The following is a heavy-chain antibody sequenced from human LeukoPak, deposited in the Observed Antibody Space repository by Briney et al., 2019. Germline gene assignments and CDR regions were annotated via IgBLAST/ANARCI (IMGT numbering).Heavy chain of an antibody. CDR3: ARGYGVPPKVGY. D-gene: IGHD4-17*01. CDR1: GFTFTSYS. J-gene: IGHJ4*02. V-gene: IGHV3-30*03. CDR2: ISYGGNNE. Sequence: GRSLRLSCAASGFTFTSYSMHWVRQTPGKGLGWVAVISYGGNNEYYADSVKGRFTISRDNSKNTVYLQMNSLRTEDTAMYYCARGYGVPPKVGYWGQGTLVTVSS.